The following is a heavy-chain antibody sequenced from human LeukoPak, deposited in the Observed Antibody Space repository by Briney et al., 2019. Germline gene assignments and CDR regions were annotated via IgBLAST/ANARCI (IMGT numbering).Heavy chain of an antibody. CDR3: ADTPGYCSGGSCARAIDY. D-gene: IGHD2-15*01. CDR1: GFTFSSYA. CDR2: ISGSGGST. J-gene: IGHJ4*02. V-gene: IGHV3-23*01. Sequence: PGASLRLSCAASGFTFSSYAMSWVRQAPGKGLEWVSAISGSGGSTYYADSVKGRFTISRDNSKNTLYLQMNSLRAEDTAVYYCADTPGYCSGGSCARAIDYWDQGTLVTVSS.